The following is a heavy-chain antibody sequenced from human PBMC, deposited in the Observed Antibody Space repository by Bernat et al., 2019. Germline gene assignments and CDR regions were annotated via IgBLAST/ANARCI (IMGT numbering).Heavy chain of an antibody. D-gene: IGHD6-13*01. CDR3: AKDPIYSSTPDYFDY. J-gene: IGHJ4*02. V-gene: IGHV3-23*01. Sequence: EVQLLESGGGLVQPGGSLRLSCAASGFTFSSYAMSWVRQAPGKGLEWVSAISGSDGSTYYADSVKGRFTISRDNSKNTLYLQMNSLRAEDTAVYYCAKDPIYSSTPDYFDYWGQGTLVTVSS. CDR1: GFTFSSYA. CDR2: ISGSDGST.